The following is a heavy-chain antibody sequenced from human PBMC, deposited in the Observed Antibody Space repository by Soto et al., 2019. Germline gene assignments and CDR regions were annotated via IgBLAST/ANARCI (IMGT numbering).Heavy chain of an antibody. V-gene: IGHV1-18*01. D-gene: IGHD3-16*01. CDR1: GYTFTTYG. CDR3: AREGEMPYYYYGLDV. J-gene: IGHJ6*02. Sequence: QVQLVQSGAEVRKPGASVKVSCKASGYTFTTYGISWVRQAPGQGLEWMGWISGYNGHTKYAQKFQGRVTMTTDTSPSTVYMDLRRLRSDDTAVYYCAREGEMPYYYYGLDVWGQGTTVTVSS. CDR2: ISGYNGHT.